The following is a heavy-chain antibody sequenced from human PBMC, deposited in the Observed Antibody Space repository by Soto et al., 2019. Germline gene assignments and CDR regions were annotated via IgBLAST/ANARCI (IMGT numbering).Heavy chain of an antibody. Sequence: ASVKVSCKASGYTFTSYDINWVRQATGQGLEWMGWMNPNSGNTGYAQKFQGRVTMTRNTSISTAYMELSSLRSEDTALYYFATQRITIFGVVIPDAFDIWGQGTMVTVSS. V-gene: IGHV1-8*01. J-gene: IGHJ3*02. CDR1: GYTFTSYD. CDR3: ATQRITIFGVVIPDAFDI. D-gene: IGHD3-3*01. CDR2: MNPNSGNT.